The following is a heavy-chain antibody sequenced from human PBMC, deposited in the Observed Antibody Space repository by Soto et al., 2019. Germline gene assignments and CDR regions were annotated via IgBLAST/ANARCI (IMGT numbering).Heavy chain of an antibody. V-gene: IGHV4-34*01. CDR3: ARTGGMDL. J-gene: IGHJ6*02. CDR2: INHSGST. CDR1: GESFTGYY. Sequence: QVQLQQWGAGLLKPSETLYITCAVYGESFTGYYWSWLRQPPGKGPEWIGEINHSGSTKYNPSLENRVTISVDTSKNQFSLKLYSVSAADTAVYYCARTGGMDLWSQGATVTVSS.